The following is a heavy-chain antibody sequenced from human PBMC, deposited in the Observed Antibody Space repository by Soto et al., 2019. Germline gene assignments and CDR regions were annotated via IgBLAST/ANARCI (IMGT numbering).Heavy chain of an antibody. V-gene: IGHV4-61*01. D-gene: IGHD5-12*01. CDR3: ARSDIVATNFDH. CDR1: GGSVSSGSYY. CDR2: IYYSGST. J-gene: IGHJ4*02. Sequence: PSETLSLTCTVSGGSVSSGSYYWSWIRQPPGKGLEWIGYIYYSGSTNYNPSLKSRVTISVDTSKNQFSLKLSSVTAADTAVYYCARSDIVATNFDHWGQGTLVTVSS.